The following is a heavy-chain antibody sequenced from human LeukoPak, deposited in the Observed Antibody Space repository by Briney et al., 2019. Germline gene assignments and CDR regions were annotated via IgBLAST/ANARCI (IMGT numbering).Heavy chain of an antibody. D-gene: IGHD2-21*01. Sequence: GGSLRLSCAASGFTFSSYGMHWVRQAPGKGLEWVAVIWYDGSNKYYADSVKGRFTISRDNSKNTLYLQMNSLRAEDTAVYYRARAPVAAKGPFDYWGQGTLVTVSS. V-gene: IGHV3-33*01. CDR2: IWYDGSNK. CDR1: GFTFSSYG. J-gene: IGHJ4*02. CDR3: ARAPVAAKGPFDY.